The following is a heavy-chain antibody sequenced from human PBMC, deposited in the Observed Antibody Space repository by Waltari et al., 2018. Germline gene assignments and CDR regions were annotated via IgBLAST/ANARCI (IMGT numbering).Heavy chain of an antibody. V-gene: IGHV4-4*07. CDR1: GGPISDSY. CDR2: ISGSRGRT. Sequence: QLQLQESGPGLVKPSETLSLTCAVSGGPISDSYCSWIRQPPGKGLEWVGRISGSRGRTDYNPSLKSRVTISSDTSKNQFSLNLNSVAVADTAVYFCARGGGGTYWYFELWGPGTPITISS. D-gene: IGHD1-26*01. J-gene: IGHJ2*01. CDR3: ARGGGGTYWYFEL.